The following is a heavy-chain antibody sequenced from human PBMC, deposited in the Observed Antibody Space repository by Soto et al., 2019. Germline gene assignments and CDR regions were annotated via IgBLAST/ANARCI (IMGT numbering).Heavy chain of an antibody. J-gene: IGHJ1*01. Sequence: SETLSLTCTVSGGSISSYYWSWIRQPPGKGLEWIGYIYYSGSTNYNPSLKSRVTISVDTSKNQFSLKLSSVTAADTAVYFFARVSVFCSGGSCSDAEYFQHWGQGTLVTVSS. CDR1: GGSISSYY. V-gene: IGHV4-59*01. CDR3: ARVSVFCSGGSCSDAEYFQH. CDR2: IYYSGST. D-gene: IGHD2-15*01.